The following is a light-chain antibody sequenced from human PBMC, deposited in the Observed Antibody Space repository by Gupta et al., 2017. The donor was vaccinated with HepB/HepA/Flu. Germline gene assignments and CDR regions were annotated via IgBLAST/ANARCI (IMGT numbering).Light chain of an antibody. Sequence: DIQMTQSPSSVSASVGDRVTITCRASQGISSYLAWYQQKPGKAPELLIYAASSLQSGVPSRFSGSGSGTDFTLTISSLQPEDFATYYCQQANSFPLTFGGGTXVEIK. J-gene: IGKJ4*01. CDR3: QQANSFPLT. CDR2: AAS. V-gene: IGKV1-12*01. CDR1: QGISSY.